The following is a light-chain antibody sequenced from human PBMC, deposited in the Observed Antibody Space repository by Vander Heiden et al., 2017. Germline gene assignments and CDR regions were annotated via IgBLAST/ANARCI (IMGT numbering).Light chain of an antibody. J-gene: IGLJ2*01. V-gene: IGLV1-47*01. CDR3: ASWDDSLSGRDVV. CDR2: RNN. CDR1: SSNIGSNY. Sequence: QSVLTQPPSASGTPGQRVTISCSGSSSNIGSNYVYWYQQLPGTAPKLLIYRNNQRPSGVPDRFPGSKSGTSASLAISGLRSEDEADYYCASWDDSLSGRDVVFGGGTKLTVL.